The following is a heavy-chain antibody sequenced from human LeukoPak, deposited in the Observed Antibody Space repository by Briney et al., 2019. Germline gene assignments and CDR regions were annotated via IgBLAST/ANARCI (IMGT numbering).Heavy chain of an antibody. J-gene: IGHJ4*02. CDR3: TRAGLAARPLFDY. V-gene: IGHV3-49*04. Sequence: PGGSLRLSCAASGFTFSIYAMSWVRQAPGKGLEWVGFIRSKAYGGTTEYAASVKGRFTISRDDSKSIAYLQMNSLKTEDTAVYYCTRAGLAARPLFDYWGQGTLVTVSS. CDR2: IRSKAYGGTT. CDR1: GFTFSIYA. D-gene: IGHD6-6*01.